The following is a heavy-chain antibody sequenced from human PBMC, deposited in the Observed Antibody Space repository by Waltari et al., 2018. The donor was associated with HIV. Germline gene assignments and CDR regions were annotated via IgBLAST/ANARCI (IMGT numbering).Heavy chain of an antibody. Sequence: QVQLVQSGAEVRKPGASVTVSCKVSGYTLTELSMHWVRQAPGKGLEWMGGFNPEDDETVYAQKFQGRVTMTEDTSTDTAYMQLSSLTFEDTAVYYCAADRNSSGYYDYWGQGTLVTVSS. V-gene: IGHV1-24*01. CDR1: GYTLTELS. CDR3: AADRNSSGYYDY. D-gene: IGHD3-22*01. J-gene: IGHJ4*02. CDR2: FNPEDDET.